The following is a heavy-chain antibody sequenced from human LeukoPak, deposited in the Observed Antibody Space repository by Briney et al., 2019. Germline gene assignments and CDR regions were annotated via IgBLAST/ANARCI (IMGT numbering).Heavy chain of an antibody. D-gene: IGHD2/OR15-2a*01. J-gene: IGHJ6*03. CDR1: GFTFSRYW. CDR2: IKQDGSEK. V-gene: IGHV3-7*01. Sequence: GGSLRLSCAASGFTFSRYWMSWVRQAPGKGLEWVANIKQDGSEKYYVDSVKGRFTISRDNAKNSLYLQMNSLRAEDTAVYYCARDFSRYMDVWGKGTTVTISS. CDR3: ARDFSRYMDV.